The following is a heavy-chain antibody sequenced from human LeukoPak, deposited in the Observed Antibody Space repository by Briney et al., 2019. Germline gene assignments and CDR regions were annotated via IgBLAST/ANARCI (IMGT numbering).Heavy chain of an antibody. J-gene: IGHJ4*02. V-gene: IGHV4-59*01. CDR2: IYYSGST. Sequence: SETLSLTCTVSGGSISSYYWSWIRQPPGKGLEWIGYIYYSGSTNYNPSLKSRVTISVDTSKNQFSLKLSSVTAADTAVYYCARAQGLRLGELSHYYFDYWGQGTLVTVSS. CDR3: ARAQGLRLGELSHYYFDY. CDR1: GGSISSYY. D-gene: IGHD3-16*02.